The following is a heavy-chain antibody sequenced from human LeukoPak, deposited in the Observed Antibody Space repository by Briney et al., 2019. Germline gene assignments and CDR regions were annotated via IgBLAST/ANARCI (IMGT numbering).Heavy chain of an antibody. J-gene: IGHJ4*02. CDR2: VSGSGDGT. Sequence: PGGSLRLSCAASGFTFSSYAMSWVRQAPGKGLEWVSAVSGSGDGTYYADSVKGRVTISRDNSKNTLYLQMNSLRAEDTAVYYCATWPSSSRNFDYWGQGTLVTVSS. V-gene: IGHV3-23*01. CDR1: GFTFSSYA. D-gene: IGHD6-6*01. CDR3: ATWPSSSRNFDY.